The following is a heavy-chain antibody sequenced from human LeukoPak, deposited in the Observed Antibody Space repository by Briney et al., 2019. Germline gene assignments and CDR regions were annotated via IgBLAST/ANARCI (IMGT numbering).Heavy chain of an antibody. CDR1: GFTFSSAW. J-gene: IGHJ4*02. CDR3: TTRIAAAGTVSRFDY. CDR2: IKSKTDGGTT. D-gene: IGHD6-13*01. V-gene: IGHV3-15*01. Sequence: GGSLRLSCAAAGFTFSSAWMSWVRQAPGKGLEWVGRIKSKTDGGTTDYAAPVKGRFTISRDDSKNTLYLQMNSLKTEDTAVYYSTTRIAAAGTVSRFDYWGQGTLVTVSS.